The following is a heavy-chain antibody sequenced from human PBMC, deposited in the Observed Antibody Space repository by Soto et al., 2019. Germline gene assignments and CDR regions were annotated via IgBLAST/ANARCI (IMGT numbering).Heavy chain of an antibody. CDR1: GFTFSNYW. V-gene: IGHV3-74*01. Sequence: GGSLRLSCAASGFTFSNYWMHWVRQAPGQGLVWVSRLNTNGRITDYADSVQGRFTISRDNARNTLYLQINSLRVEDTAVYYCARDLGGAGSYWGQGTLVTVSS. D-gene: IGHD3-10*01. CDR2: LNTNGRIT. J-gene: IGHJ4*02. CDR3: ARDLGGAGSY.